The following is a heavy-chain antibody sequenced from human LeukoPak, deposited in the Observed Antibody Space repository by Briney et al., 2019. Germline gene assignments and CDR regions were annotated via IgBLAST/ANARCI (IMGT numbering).Heavy chain of an antibody. Sequence: GGSLRLSCAASGFTFSSYEMNWVRQAPGKGLEWVSYISNSGSTIYYADSVKGRFTISRDNAKNSLHLQMNSLRVEDTAVYYCARKNFQEPFNYYGSGSSPYYFDYWGQGTLVTVSS. J-gene: IGHJ4*02. V-gene: IGHV3-48*03. CDR2: ISNSGSTI. D-gene: IGHD3-10*01. CDR3: ARKNFQEPFNYYGSGSSPYYFDY. CDR1: GFTFSSYE.